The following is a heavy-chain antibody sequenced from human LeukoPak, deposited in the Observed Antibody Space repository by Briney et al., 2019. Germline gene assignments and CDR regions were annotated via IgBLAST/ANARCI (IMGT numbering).Heavy chain of an antibody. CDR3: ARGPSQIMENYMDV. CDR2: INPKSGYT. CDR1: GYTFTGQY. J-gene: IGHJ6*03. Sequence: ASVKVSCKASGYTFTGQYMHWVRQAPGQGLEWMGWINPKSGYTSYAQKFQGRVTMTRDTSISTAYMELSRLRSDDTAVYYCARGPSQIMENYMDVWARGTTVTVSS. V-gene: IGHV1-2*02. D-gene: IGHD3-16*01.